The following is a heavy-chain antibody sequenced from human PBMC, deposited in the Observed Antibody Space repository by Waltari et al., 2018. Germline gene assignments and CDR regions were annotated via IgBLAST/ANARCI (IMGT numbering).Heavy chain of an antibody. V-gene: IGHV3-30*04. J-gene: IGHJ3*02. D-gene: IGHD2-15*01. Sequence: QVQLVEAGGGVVQPGGSLRLSCAASAFIIRTSVIHWVRQGPGKGLEWVAVLSHDENTKFYADSVKGRFTISRDNSKNTIYIQMNSLRPEDTAVYFCAREGYSSGLAGGFDIWGQGTMVTVSS. CDR3: AREGYSSGLAGGFDI. CDR2: LSHDENTK. CDR1: AFIIRTSV.